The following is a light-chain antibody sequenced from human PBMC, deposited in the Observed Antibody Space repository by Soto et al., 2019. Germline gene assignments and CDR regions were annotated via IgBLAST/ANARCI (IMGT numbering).Light chain of an antibody. Sequence: EIVLTQSPATLSLSPGERATLSCRASQSVNTFLVWYQQRPGQAPRLLIHDASHRAAGIPARFSGSGFGTDFTLTISTLAPEYAAVYHCQQRSNWPPITFGQGTRLQIK. CDR2: DAS. CDR1: QSVNTF. V-gene: IGKV3-11*01. J-gene: IGKJ5*01. CDR3: QQRSNWPPIT.